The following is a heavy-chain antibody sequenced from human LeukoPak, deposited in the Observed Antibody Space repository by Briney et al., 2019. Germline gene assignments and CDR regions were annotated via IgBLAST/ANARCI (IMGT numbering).Heavy chain of an antibody. CDR1: GFTFSSYW. Sequence: GSLRLSCAASGFTFSSYWMSWVRQAPGKGLEWVANIKQDGSEKYYVDSVKGRFTISRDNAKNSLYLQMNSLRAEDTAVYYCARDYNDYVWVSSYYYYYMDVWGKGTTVTVS. CDR2: IKQDGSEK. J-gene: IGHJ6*03. CDR3: ARDYNDYVWVSSYYYYYMDV. D-gene: IGHD3-16*01. V-gene: IGHV3-7*01.